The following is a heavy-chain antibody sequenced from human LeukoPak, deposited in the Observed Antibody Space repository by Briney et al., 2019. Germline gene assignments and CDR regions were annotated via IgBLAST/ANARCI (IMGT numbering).Heavy chain of an antibody. CDR2: ISYSGST. CDR3: ARHPELYFFDY. Sequence: SETLSLTCTVSGASISSYYWSWIRQPPGKGLEWIGYISYSGSTNYNPSLKSRVTISADTSKNQVSLTLNSVTAADTAVYYCARHPELYFFDYWGQGTLVTVSS. V-gene: IGHV4-59*08. J-gene: IGHJ4*02. CDR1: GASISSYY. D-gene: IGHD3-10*01.